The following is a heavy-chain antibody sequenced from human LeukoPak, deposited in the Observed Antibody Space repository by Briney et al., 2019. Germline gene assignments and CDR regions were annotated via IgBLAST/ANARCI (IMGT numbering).Heavy chain of an antibody. V-gene: IGHV3-23*01. J-gene: IGHJ4*02. CDR1: GFTLSSYE. Sequence: PGGSLRLSCTASGFTLSSYEMSWIRQAPGKGLEWVSSIDYSGGSTYYADSVKGRFTISRDNSKNTLYLQMNSLRAEDTAVYYCARVHPYSYGHDYWGQGTLVTVSS. D-gene: IGHD5-18*01. CDR3: ARVHPYSYGHDY. CDR2: IDYSGGST.